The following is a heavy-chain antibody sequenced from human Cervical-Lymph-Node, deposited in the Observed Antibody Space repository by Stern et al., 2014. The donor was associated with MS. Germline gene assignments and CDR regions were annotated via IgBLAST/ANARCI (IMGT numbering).Heavy chain of an antibody. V-gene: IGHV2-5*02. CDR2: IYWDDYK. CDR3: AHRREFAAAAVEYFDS. J-gene: IGHJ4*02. Sequence: QVTLRESGPTLVKPRQTLTLTCTVSGFSLTTNGVGVGWIRQPPGKALEWLALIYWDDYKRYSPSLNSRPTITRDPSKTQVSLKLTDMDHVDTGTYYCAHRREFAAAAVEYFDSWGQGALVTVSS. CDR1: GFSLTTNGVG. D-gene: IGHD6-13*01.